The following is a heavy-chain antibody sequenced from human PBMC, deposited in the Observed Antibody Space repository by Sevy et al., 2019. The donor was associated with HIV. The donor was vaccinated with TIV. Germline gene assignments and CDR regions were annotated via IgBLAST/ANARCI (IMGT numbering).Heavy chain of an antibody. CDR1: GFTFSDSC. CDR2: INEDGSRL. J-gene: IGHJ4*02. V-gene: IGHV3-7*01. Sequence: GGSLRLSCVASGFTFSDSCMTWVRQAPGKGLERIAFINEDGSRLGYVDSVRGRFTISRENTKNSLYLQMNSLRAEDTAVYFCARDRAYSALDYWGQGTLVTVSS. CDR3: ARDRAYSALDY. D-gene: IGHD5-18*01.